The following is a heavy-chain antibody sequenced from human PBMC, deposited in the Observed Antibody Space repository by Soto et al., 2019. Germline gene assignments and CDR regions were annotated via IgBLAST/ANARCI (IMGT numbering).Heavy chain of an antibody. CDR3: AGGNDKTWDSDY. V-gene: IGHV3-7*03. J-gene: IGHJ4*02. D-gene: IGHD7-27*01. CDR2: IIQDGSAR. CDR1: GLTFSNYW. Sequence: ESGGGLVQPGGSLRLSCAASGLTFSNYWMSWVRQAPGKGLEWVANIIQDGSARYYVDSVRGRFTISRDNAKNSLYLQMNTLRVEDTAVYYCAGGNDKTWDSDYWGRGTLVTVSS.